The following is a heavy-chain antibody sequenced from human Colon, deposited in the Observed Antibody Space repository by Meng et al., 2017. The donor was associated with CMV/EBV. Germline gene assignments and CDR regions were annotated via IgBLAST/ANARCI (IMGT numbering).Heavy chain of an antibody. D-gene: IGHD4-17*01. CDR1: GYTFTNYG. Sequence: ASVTVSCKASGYTFTNYGINWVRQAPGQGLEWMGWISAYNANTNYAQKLQGRVTMTTDTSTSTAYMELRSLRSDDTAVYYCARDGEYGDYLDYWGQGTLVTVSS. J-gene: IGHJ4*02. CDR3: ARDGEYGDYLDY. V-gene: IGHV1-18*01. CDR2: ISAYNANT.